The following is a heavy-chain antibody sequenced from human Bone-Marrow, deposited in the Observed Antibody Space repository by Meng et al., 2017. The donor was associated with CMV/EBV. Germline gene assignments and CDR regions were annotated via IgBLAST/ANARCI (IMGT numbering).Heavy chain of an antibody. CDR2: ISSSSYI. V-gene: IGHV3-21*01. Sequence: GESLKISCAASGFTFSSYSMNWVRQAPGKGLEWVSSISSSSYIYYADSVRGRFTISRDNAKNSLYLQMNSLRAEDTAVYYCARGLPQSGYYYYYWGQGTLVTVSS. D-gene: IGHD3-22*01. CDR1: GFTFSSYS. CDR3: ARGLPQSGYYYYY. J-gene: IGHJ4*02.